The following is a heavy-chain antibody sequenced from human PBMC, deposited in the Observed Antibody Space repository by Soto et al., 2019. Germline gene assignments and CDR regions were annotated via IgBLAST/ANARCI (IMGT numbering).Heavy chain of an antibody. V-gene: IGHV4-34*01. CDR1: GGSFSGYY. D-gene: IGHD3-22*01. CDR2: IYYSGST. CDR3: ARHGMDYYDSSGYYYSPYYFDY. Sequence: ASETLSLTCAVYGGSFSGYYWSWIRQPPGKGLEWIGSIYYSGSTYYNPSLKSRVTISVDTSKNQFSLKLSSVTAADTAVYYCARHGMDYYDSSGYYYSPYYFDYWGQGTLVTVSS. J-gene: IGHJ4*02.